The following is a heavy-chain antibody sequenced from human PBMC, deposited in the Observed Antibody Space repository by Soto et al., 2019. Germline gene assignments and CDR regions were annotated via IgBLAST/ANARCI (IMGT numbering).Heavy chain of an antibody. CDR1: GGSISSDY. CDR2: TYYTGST. J-gene: IGHJ6*02. D-gene: IGHD2-8*01. Sequence: PSETLSLTCTVSGGSISSDYWNWIRQPPGKGLEWIGFTYYTGSTNYNPSLKSRVTISVYTSKKQFSLKLTSVTAADTVVYYCASRGCTSYFYYGMDVWGQGTTVTVSS. CDR3: ASRGCTSYFYYGMDV. V-gene: IGHV4-59*01.